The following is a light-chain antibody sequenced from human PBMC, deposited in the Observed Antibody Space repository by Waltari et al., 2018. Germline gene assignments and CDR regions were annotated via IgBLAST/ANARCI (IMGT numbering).Light chain of an antibody. J-gene: IGLJ3*02. Sequence: SYVLPQPSSVSVGPGKTARITCGGSNIGSRTVHWHQQKPGQAPVLVFYYDSDRPSGIPERFSGSNSGNTATLTISRVEVGDEADYYCQVWDSSSDHWVFGGGTKLTVL. CDR3: QVWDSSSDHWV. V-gene: IGLV3-21*04. CDR2: YDS. CDR1: NIGSRT.